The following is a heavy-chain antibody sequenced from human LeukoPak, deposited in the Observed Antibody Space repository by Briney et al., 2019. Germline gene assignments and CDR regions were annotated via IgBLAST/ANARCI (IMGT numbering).Heavy chain of an antibody. V-gene: IGHV1-8*01. CDR1: GYTFTSYD. J-gene: IGHJ6*03. Sequence: ASVKVSCKASGYTFTSYDINWVRQATGQGLEWMGWMNPSSGNTGYAQKFQGRVTMTRNTSISTAYMELSSLRSEDTAVSYFARSVTVRRYFDWLLPYYYCYRDVWGKGTTVTVSS. D-gene: IGHD3-9*01. CDR2: MNPSSGNT. CDR3: ARSVTVRRYFDWLLPYYYCYRDV.